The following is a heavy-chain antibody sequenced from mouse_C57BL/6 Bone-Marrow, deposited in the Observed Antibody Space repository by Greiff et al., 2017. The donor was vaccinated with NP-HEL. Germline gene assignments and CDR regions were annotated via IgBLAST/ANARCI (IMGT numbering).Heavy chain of an antibody. CDR2: IYPGSGST. CDR3: ARETTVAPYWYFDV. V-gene: IGHV1-55*01. D-gene: IGHD1-1*01. CDR1: GYTFTSYW. J-gene: IGHJ1*03. Sequence: QVQLQQPGAELAKPGASVKMSCKASGYTFTSYWITWVKQRPGQGLEWIGDIYPGSGSTNYNEKFKSKATLTVDTSSSTAYMQLSSLTSEDSAVYYCARETTVAPYWYFDVWGTGTTVTVSS.